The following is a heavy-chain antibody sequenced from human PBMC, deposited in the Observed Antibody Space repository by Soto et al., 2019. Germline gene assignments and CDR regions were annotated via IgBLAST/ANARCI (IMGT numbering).Heavy chain of an antibody. CDR1: GFTFSSYS. D-gene: IGHD3-22*01. CDR2: ISSSSSYI. J-gene: IGHJ6*02. Sequence: GGSLRLSCAASGFTFSSYSMNWVRQAPGKGLEWVSSISSSSSYIYYADSVKGRFTISRDNAKNSLYLQMNSLRAEDTAVYYCAREYYYDSSGYHPYYYYYGMDVWGQGTTVTVSS. V-gene: IGHV3-21*01. CDR3: AREYYYDSSGYHPYYYYYGMDV.